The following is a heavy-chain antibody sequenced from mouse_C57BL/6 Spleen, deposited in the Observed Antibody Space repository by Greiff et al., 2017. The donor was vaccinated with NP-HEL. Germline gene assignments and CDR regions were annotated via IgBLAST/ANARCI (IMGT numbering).Heavy chain of an antibody. D-gene: IGHD2-4*01. CDR2: INYDGSST. V-gene: IGHV5-16*01. J-gene: IGHJ3*01. CDR1: GFTFSDYY. Sequence: EVKLMESKGGLVQPGSSMKLSCTASGFTFSDYYMAWVRQVPEKGLEWVANINYDGSSTYYLDSLKSRFIISRDNAKNILYLQMSSLKSEDTATYYCARGGNYYDYDWFAYWGQGTLVTVSA. CDR3: ARGGNYYDYDWFAY.